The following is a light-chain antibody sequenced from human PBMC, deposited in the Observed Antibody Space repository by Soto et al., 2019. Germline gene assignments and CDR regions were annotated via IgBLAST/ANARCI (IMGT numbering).Light chain of an antibody. V-gene: IGKV3D-20*02. J-gene: IGKJ5*01. CDR2: GAS. Sequence: EIVLTQSPGTLSLSPGERATLFCRASQSVATSQLAWYQQKPGQAPRLLIGASSRATGVPDRFIASGSGTDFTLTISRLEPEDFAVYYCHQRYNWPRVTFGQGTQLEIK. CDR1: QSVATSQ. CDR3: HQRYNWPRVT.